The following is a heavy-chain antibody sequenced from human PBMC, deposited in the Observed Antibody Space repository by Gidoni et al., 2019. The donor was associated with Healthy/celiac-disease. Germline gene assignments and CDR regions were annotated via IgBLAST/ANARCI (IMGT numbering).Heavy chain of an antibody. CDR3: AKDSPYCTNGVCYKLFDY. V-gene: IGHV3-23*01. CDR2: ISGSGGST. J-gene: IGHJ4*02. CDR1: GFTFSSYA. Sequence: EVQLLESGGGLVQPGGSLRLSCAASGFTFSSYAMSWVRQAPGKGLEWVSAISGSGGSTYYADSVKGRFTISRDNSKNTLYLQMNSLRAEDTAVYYCAKDSPYCTNGVCYKLFDYWGQGTLVTVSS. D-gene: IGHD2-8*01.